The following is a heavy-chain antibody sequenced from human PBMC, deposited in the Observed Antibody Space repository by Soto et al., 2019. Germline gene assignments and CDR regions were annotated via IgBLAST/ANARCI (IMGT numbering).Heavy chain of an antibody. CDR3: ARDRYSGIQREYWFDP. D-gene: IGHD1-26*01. Sequence: QVQLVQSGAEVKKPGSSVKVSCKASGGTFSSYAISWVRQAPGQGLEWMGGIIPIFGTANYAQKFQGRITITTDESTSTAYMELGSLRSEDTAGYYCARDRYSGIQREYWFDPWGQGTLVTVSS. CDR1: GGTFSSYA. CDR2: IIPIFGTA. J-gene: IGHJ5*02. V-gene: IGHV1-69*01.